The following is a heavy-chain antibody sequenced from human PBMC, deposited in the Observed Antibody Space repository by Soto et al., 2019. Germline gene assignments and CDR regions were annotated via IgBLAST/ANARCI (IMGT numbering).Heavy chain of an antibody. CDR1: GFSFSSYW. CDR2: IKQDESEK. V-gene: IGHV3-7*01. CDR3: VRDVAFDYVN. D-gene: IGHD3-16*01. Sequence: EVQLVESGGGLGQPGGSLRISCTVSGFSFSSYWMSWVRQAPGKGLEWVASIKQDESEKYYVVSVKGRFTISRDNVDDSLFLQMNSLSADDTALYFCVRDVAFDYVNWGQGTLVTVSS. J-gene: IGHJ4*02.